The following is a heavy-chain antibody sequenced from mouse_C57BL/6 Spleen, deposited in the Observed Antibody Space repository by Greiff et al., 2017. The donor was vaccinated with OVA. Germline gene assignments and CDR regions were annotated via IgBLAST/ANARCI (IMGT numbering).Heavy chain of an antibody. D-gene: IGHD2-5*01. V-gene: IGHV14-4*01. CDR3: TTAYSNYFDY. J-gene: IGHJ2*01. Sequence: EVKLMESGAELVRPGASVKLSCTASGFNIKDDYMHWVKQRPEQGLEWIGWIDPENGDTEYASKFQGKATITADTSSNTAYLQLSSLTSEDTAVYYCTTAYSNYFDYWGQGTTLTVSS. CDR2: IDPENGDT. CDR1: GFNIKDDY.